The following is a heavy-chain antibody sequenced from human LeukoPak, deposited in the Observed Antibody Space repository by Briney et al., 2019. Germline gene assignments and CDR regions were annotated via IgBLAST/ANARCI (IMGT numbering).Heavy chain of an antibody. CDR3: AKTSGYRRFDP. Sequence: GGSLRLSCAASGFTFSSYSMNWVRRAPGKGLEWVSYISSSSSTIYYADSVKGRFTISRDNAKNSLYLQMNSLRAEDTAVYYCAKTSGYRRFDPWGQGTLVTVSS. V-gene: IGHV3-48*01. CDR2: ISSSSSTI. J-gene: IGHJ5*02. CDR1: GFTFSSYS. D-gene: IGHD5-12*01.